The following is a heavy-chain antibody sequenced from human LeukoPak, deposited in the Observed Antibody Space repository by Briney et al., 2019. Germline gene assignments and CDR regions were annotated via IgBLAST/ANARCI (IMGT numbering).Heavy chain of an antibody. V-gene: IGHV3-30*04. CDR3: ARDQREDYYYYMDV. J-gene: IGHJ6*03. D-gene: IGHD6-25*01. CDR2: ISYDGSHK. Sequence: QPERSLRLSCAASRFTFSYYAMHWVRQAPGKGLVWVALISYDGSHKYYADSVKGRFTISRDNSKNTLYLQMNSLRGEDTAVYYCARDQREDYYYYMDVWGKGTTVTVSS. CDR1: RFTFSYYA.